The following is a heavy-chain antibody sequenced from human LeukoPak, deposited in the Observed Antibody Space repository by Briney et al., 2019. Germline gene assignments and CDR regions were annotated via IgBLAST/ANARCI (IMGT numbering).Heavy chain of an antibody. Sequence: GGSLRLSCAASGFPFSTYSMDWVRQAPGKGLEWVSAISGNSDSTYYANSVKGRFTISRDNSKNTLYLQMNSLRAEGTAVYYCTVDRGAFDIWGQGTLATVSS. CDR2: ISGNSDST. CDR3: TVDRGAFDI. J-gene: IGHJ3*02. V-gene: IGHV3-23*01. CDR1: GFPFSTYS. D-gene: IGHD5-12*01.